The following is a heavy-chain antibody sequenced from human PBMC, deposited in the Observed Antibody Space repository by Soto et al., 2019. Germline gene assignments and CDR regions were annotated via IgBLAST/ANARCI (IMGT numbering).Heavy chain of an antibody. CDR2: INPNSGGT. CDR1: GYTFTGYY. V-gene: IGHV1-2*02. CDR3: ARAAAGSSFSSYYYYGMDV. J-gene: IGHJ6*02. D-gene: IGHD6-25*01. Sequence: VRVSCKASGYTFTGYYMHWVRQAPGQGLEWMGWINPNSGGTNYAQKFQGRVTMTRDTSISTAYMELSRLRSDDTAVYYCARAAAGSSFSSYYYYGMDVWGQGTTVTVSS.